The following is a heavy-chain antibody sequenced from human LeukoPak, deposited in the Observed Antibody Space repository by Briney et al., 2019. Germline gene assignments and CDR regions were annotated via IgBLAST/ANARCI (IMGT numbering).Heavy chain of an antibody. CDR2: IYYNGNT. CDR3: AREIVSVDYFDY. CDR1: GGSVSSGGYY. V-gene: IGHV4-61*08. Sequence: SETLSLTCSVPGGSVSSGGYYWSWIRQPPGKGLEWIGYIYYNGNTNYNPSLKSRVTISVDTSKNQFSLKLNSVTAADTAVYYCAREIVSVDYFDYWGQGTLVTVSS. J-gene: IGHJ4*02. D-gene: IGHD2-21*01.